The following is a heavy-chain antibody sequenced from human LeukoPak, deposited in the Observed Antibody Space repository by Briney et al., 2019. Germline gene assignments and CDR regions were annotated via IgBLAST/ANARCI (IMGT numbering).Heavy chain of an antibody. CDR3: ARAISMVRGLIYYAMDV. V-gene: IGHV3-7*01. CDR2: INQDGSEI. J-gene: IGHJ6*02. Sequence: GGSLRLSCAASGFTFRSYWMNWVRQAPGKGLEWVAIINQDGSEIYYVDSVKGRFTISRDNAKNSLYLQMNSLRVEDTAVYYCARAISMVRGLIYYAMDVWGQGTTVTVSS. CDR1: GFTFRSYW. D-gene: IGHD3-10*01.